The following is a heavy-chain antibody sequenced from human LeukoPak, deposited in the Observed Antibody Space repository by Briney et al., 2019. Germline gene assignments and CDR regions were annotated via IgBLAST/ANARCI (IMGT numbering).Heavy chain of an antibody. CDR1: GGTFSSYA. CDR3: ASGFWSGYPQNHFDY. CDR2: IIPIFGTA. D-gene: IGHD3-3*01. V-gene: IGHV1-69*13. Sequence: VASVKVSCKASGGTFSSYAISWVRQAPGQGLEWMGGIIPIFGTANYAQKFQGRVTITADESTSTAYMELSGLRSEDTAVYYCASGFWSGYPQNHFDYWGQGTLVTVSS. J-gene: IGHJ4*02.